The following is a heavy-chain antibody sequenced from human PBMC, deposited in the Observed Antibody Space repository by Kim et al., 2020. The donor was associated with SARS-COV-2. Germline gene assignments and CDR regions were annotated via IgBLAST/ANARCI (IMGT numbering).Heavy chain of an antibody. CDR3: TRSPRSYNGYDYYFDY. Sequence: GGSLRLSCAASGFTFSGSAMHWVRQASGKGLEWVGRIRSKANSYATAYAASVKGRFTISRDDSKNTAYLQMNSLKTADTAVYYCTRSPRSYNGYDYYFDYWGQGTLVTVSS. V-gene: IGHV3-73*01. CDR2: IRSKANSYAT. CDR1: GFTFSGSA. D-gene: IGHD5-12*01. J-gene: IGHJ4*02.